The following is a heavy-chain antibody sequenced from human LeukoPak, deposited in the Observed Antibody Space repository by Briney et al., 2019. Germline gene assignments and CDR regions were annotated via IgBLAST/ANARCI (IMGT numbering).Heavy chain of an antibody. CDR2: INHSGST. D-gene: IGHD3-22*01. V-gene: IGHV4-34*01. J-gene: IGHJ3*02. CDR1: VGSFSGYY. CDR3: ARRLDSSWAAFDI. Sequence: KPSETLSLTRAVYVGSFSGYYWSRIRKPPANTLPWIGEINHSGSTKYNPSLKSRVTISVDTSKNQFSLKLSSVTAADTAVYYCARRLDSSWAAFDIWGQGTMVTASS.